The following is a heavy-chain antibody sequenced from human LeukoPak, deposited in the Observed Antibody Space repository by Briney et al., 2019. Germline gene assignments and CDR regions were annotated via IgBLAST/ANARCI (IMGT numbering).Heavy chain of an antibody. CDR3: ARESIQLWLPYYYYYGMDV. J-gene: IGHJ6*02. CDR2: IYSGGST. D-gene: IGHD5-18*01. V-gene: IGHV3-53*01. CDR1: GFTVSSNY. Sequence: GGSLRLSCAASGFTVSSNYMSWVRQAPGKGLEWVSVIYSGGSTYYADSVKGRFTISRDNPKNTLYLQMNSLRAEDTAVYYCARESIQLWLPYYYYYGMDVWGQGTTVTVSS.